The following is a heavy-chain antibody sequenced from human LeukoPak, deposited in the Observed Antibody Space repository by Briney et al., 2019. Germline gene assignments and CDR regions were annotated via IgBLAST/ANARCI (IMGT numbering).Heavy chain of an antibody. V-gene: IGHV3-53*01. CDR3: ARAPLDN. J-gene: IGHJ4*02. CDR1: GFTVSSDY. CDR2: IYSGGST. Sequence: PGGSLRLSCAASGFTVSSDYISWVRQAPGKGLEWVSVIYSGGSTNYADSVRARFTISRDNSKDTVYLQINSLGVEDTGVYYCARAPLDNWRQGTLVTDSS.